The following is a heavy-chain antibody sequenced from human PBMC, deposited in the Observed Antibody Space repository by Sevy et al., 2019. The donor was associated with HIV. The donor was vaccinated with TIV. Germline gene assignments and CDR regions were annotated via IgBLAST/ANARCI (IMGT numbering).Heavy chain of an antibody. CDR1: GFTFSSYG. D-gene: IGHD6-6*01. J-gene: IGHJ6*02. Sequence: GGSLRLSCEVFGFTFSSYGMHWVRQAPGKGLEWVAVIWYDGSNKYYADSLKGRFTISRDNTKNTLHLQMNSLRAEDTAVYYCARGKAALPGYYYGMDVWGQGTTVTVSS. CDR3: ARGKAALPGYYYGMDV. V-gene: IGHV3-33*01. CDR2: IWYDGSNK.